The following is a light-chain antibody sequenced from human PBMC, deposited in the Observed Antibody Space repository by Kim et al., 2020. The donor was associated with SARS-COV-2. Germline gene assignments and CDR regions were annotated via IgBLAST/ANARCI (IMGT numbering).Light chain of an antibody. CDR3: QQSNNWPPLT. Sequence: SPGERAPLSCRASQTIKNRLVWYQHKPGQAPRLLIYDATTRATGIPARFIGSGSETDFTLTISNLQSEDFAVYYCQQSNNWPPLTFGQGTKVDIK. CDR1: QTIKNR. CDR2: DAT. J-gene: IGKJ1*01. V-gene: IGKV3-15*01.